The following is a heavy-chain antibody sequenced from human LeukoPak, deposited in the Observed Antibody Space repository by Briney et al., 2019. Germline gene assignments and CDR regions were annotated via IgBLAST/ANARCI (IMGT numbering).Heavy chain of an antibody. CDR2: INPNSGGT. CDR1: GYTFTGYY. J-gene: IGHJ4*02. CDR3: ARVRGYSYIFDY. D-gene: IGHD5-18*01. Sequence: ASVKVSCKASGYTFTGYYMHWVRQAPGQGLEWMGWINPNSGGTNYAQKFQGRVTMTRDTSISTAYMELSRLRSDDTAVYYCARVRGYSYIFDYWGQGTLVTVSS. V-gene: IGHV1-2*02.